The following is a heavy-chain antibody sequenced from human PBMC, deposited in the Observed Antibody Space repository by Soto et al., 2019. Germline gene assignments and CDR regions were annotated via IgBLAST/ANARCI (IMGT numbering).Heavy chain of an antibody. V-gene: IGHV5-51*01. CDR1: GYIFADFW. Sequence: PGESLKISCKASGYIFADFWIGWVRQMPGKGLEWMGIIFPGDSDTRYSPSFQGRVTISADTSISTAYLQWNSLRASDTAIYYCARVVGRNRRFDSWGQGSLVTV. CDR3: ARVVGRNRRFDS. D-gene: IGHD1-26*01. CDR2: IFPGDSDT. J-gene: IGHJ4*02.